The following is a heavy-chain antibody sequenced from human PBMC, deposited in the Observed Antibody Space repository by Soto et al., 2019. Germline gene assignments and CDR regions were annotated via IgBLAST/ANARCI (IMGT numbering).Heavy chain of an antibody. CDR3: ARGRKGVITMVRGVISEFNFDY. J-gene: IGHJ4*02. D-gene: IGHD3-10*01. Sequence: PSETLSLTCAVYGGSFSGYYWSWIRQPPGKGLEWIGEINHSGSTNYNPSLKSRVTISVDTSKNQFSLKLSSVAAADTAVYYCARGRKGVITMVRGVISEFNFDYWGQGTLVTVSS. CDR2: INHSGST. CDR1: GGSFSGYY. V-gene: IGHV4-34*01.